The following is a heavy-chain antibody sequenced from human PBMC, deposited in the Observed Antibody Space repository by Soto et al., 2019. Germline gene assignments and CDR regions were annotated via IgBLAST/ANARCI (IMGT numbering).Heavy chain of an antibody. CDR2: IWYDGSND. CDR1: GFTFSSYG. D-gene: IGHD2-2*01. Sequence: VQLVESGGGVVQPGRSLRLSCAASGFTFSSYGMHWVRQAPGKGLEWVAVIWYDGSNDDYVDSVKGRFTISRDNSNNMLYLEMNRLRAEDPAIYYCTRGYCSSYSCYGAAMDVWGQGTTITVAS. V-gene: IGHV3-33*01. CDR3: TRGYCSSYSCYGAAMDV. J-gene: IGHJ6*02.